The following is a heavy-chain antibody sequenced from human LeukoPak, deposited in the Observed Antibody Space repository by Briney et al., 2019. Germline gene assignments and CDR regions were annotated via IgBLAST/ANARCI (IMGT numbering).Heavy chain of an antibody. J-gene: IGHJ1*01. CDR3: ARDYTIAVGTTTYLQH. D-gene: IGHD1-14*01. CDR1: GYIFSVYA. Sequence: ASVKVSCKASGYIFSVYALIWVRQAPGQGLELMGWINTNTGNPTYAQGLTGRFVFSLDTSVSTAYLQISSLKAEDTAVYYCARDYTIAVGTTTYLQHWGQGTLVTVSS. V-gene: IGHV7-4-1*02. CDR2: INTNTGNP.